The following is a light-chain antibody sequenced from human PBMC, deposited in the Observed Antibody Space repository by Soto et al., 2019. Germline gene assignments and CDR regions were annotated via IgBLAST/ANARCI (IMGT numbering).Light chain of an antibody. J-gene: IGKJ2*01. V-gene: IGKV1-16*01. CDR3: QQYNTYPYT. CDR1: QDTSHY. CDR2: ATS. Sequence: DIQMTQSPSSLSASVGDRVTFSCRASQDTSHYLAWFQQKPGKAPKTLIYATSALQSGVPSRFSGTRSGTDFTLTISSLQPEDVATYYCQQYNTYPYTFGQGTKLDFK.